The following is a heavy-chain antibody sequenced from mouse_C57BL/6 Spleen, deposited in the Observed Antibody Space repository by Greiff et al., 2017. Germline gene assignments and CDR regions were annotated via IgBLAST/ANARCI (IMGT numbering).Heavy chain of an antibody. CDR2: INPNNGGT. CDR1: GYTFTDYY. D-gene: IGHD2-5*01. CDR3: AGSHYSNSAWFGD. Sequence: EVQLQQSGPELVKPGASVKISCKASGYTFTDYYMNWVKQSPGKSLEWIGDINPNNGGTSYNQKFKGKATLTVDKSSSTAYMGLRSLTSEDSAVDYCAGSHYSNSAWFGDWGQGTPVTVSA. V-gene: IGHV1-26*01. J-gene: IGHJ3*01.